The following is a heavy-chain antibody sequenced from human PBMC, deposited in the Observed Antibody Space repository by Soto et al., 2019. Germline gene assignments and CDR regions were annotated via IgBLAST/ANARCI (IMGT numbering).Heavy chain of an antibody. V-gene: IGHV4-59*01. J-gene: IGHJ5*02. CDR2: IYYSGST. CDR3: ARSGPPYYDFWSGPSGDWFDP. D-gene: IGHD3-3*01. CDR1: GGSIISYY. Sequence: SETLSLTCTVAGGSIISYYWSWIRQPPGKVLEWIGYIYYSGSTNYNPSLKSRVTISVDTSKNQFSLKLSSVTAADTAVYYCARSGPPYYDFWSGPSGDWFDPWGQGTLVTVSS.